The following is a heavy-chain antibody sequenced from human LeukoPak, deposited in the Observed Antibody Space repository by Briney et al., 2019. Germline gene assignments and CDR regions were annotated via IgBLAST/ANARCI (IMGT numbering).Heavy chain of an antibody. V-gene: IGHV1-18*01. D-gene: IGHD5-18*01. CDR2: ISAYNGNT. Sequence: ASVKVSCKASGYTFTSYGISGVRQAPGQGLDWMGWISAYNGNTNYAQKLQGRVTMTTDTSTSTAYMELRSLRSDDPAVYYCAREDSGYSYGYDYWGQGTLVTVSS. CDR3: AREDSGYSYGYDY. CDR1: GYTFTSYG. J-gene: IGHJ4*02.